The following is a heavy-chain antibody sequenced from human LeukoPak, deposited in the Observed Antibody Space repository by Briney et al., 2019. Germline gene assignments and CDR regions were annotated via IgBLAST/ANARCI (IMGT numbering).Heavy chain of an antibody. CDR1: GFTFSSYA. J-gene: IGHJ4*02. D-gene: IGHD1-1*01. CDR3: ARDGELERLDY. V-gene: IGHV3-30*14. CDR2: ISYDGSNK. Sequence: PGRSLRLSCAASGFTFSSYAMHWVRQAPGKGLEWVAVISYDGSNKYYADSVKGRFTISRDNAKNSLYLQMNSLRADDTAVYYCARDGELERLDYWGQGTLVTVSS.